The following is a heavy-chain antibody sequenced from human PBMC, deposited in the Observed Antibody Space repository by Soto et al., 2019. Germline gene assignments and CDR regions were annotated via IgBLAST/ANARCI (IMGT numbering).Heavy chain of an antibody. CDR1: GVSISSQY. V-gene: IGHV4-59*08. Sequence: QVQLQESGPGLVKPSETLSLTCTVSGVSISSQYWSWIRQPPGKGLEWIGYVHYSGSTNYNPFLKSRITISTDTSKNRFSLRLNSVTAADAAVYYCARFHDYGYFDYWGQGTLVPVSS. CDR2: VHYSGST. CDR3: ARFHDYGYFDY. D-gene: IGHD4-17*01. J-gene: IGHJ4*02.